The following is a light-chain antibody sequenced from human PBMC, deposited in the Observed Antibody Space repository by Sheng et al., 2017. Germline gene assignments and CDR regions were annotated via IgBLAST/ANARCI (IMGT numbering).Light chain of an antibody. V-gene: IGKV1-39*01. CDR2: AVS. Sequence: DIQMNQSTSSLSASVGDRVTITCRASQSISTYLNWYQQKLGEAPRLLIHAVSSLQSGVPSRFRGSRSGADFTLTINSLQSEDFGTYFCQQSYSTPRTFGQGT. CDR1: QSISTY. J-gene: IGKJ1*01. CDR3: QQSYSTPRT.